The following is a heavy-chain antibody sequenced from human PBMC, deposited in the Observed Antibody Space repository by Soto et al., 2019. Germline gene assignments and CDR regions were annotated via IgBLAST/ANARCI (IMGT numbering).Heavy chain of an antibody. Sequence: PGGSLRLSCAVSGFTFRSSGMHWVRQAPGKGLVRVSYVNGDGSHTEYADSLKGRFTISRDNSKNTLYQQMNSLRADDTAVYYCVKMYGEPIWGQGTMVTVSS. J-gene: IGHJ3*02. CDR2: VNGDGSHT. V-gene: IGHV3-74*03. D-gene: IGHD2-21*01. CDR1: GFTFRSSG. CDR3: VKMYGEPI.